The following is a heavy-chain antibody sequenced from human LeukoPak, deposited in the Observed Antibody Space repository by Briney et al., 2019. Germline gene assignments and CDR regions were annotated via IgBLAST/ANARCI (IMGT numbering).Heavy chain of an antibody. D-gene: IGHD3-9*01. CDR1: GGSISSSSYY. V-gene: IGHV4-39*07. CDR3: ARATTTYNPYYDILTGYWFRYYYYYMDV. J-gene: IGHJ6*03. Sequence: SETLSLTCTVSGGSISSSSYYWGWIRQPPGKGLEWIGSIYYSGSTYYNPSLKSRVTISVDTSKNQFSLKLSSVTAADTAVYYCARATTTYNPYYDILTGYWFRYYYYYMDVWGKGTTVTISS. CDR2: IYYSGST.